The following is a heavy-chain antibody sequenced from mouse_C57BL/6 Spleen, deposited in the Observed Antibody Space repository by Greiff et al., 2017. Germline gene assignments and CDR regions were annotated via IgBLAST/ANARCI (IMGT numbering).Heavy chain of an antibody. CDR2: INPNNGGT. V-gene: IGHV1-26*01. CDR1: GYTFTDYY. Sequence: VQLQQSGPELVKPGASVKISCKASGYTFTDYYMNWVKQSHGKSLEWIGDINPNNGGTSYNQKFKGKATLTVDKSSSTAYMELRSLTSEDSAVYYCARMEAGTYYFDYWGQGTTLTVSS. CDR3: ARMEAGTYYFDY. J-gene: IGHJ2*01. D-gene: IGHD4-1*01.